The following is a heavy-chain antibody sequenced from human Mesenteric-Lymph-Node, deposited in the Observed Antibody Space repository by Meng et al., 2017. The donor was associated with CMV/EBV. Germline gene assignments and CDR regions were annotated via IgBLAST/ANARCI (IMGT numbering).Heavy chain of an antibody. CDR2: IFPGDSDT. D-gene: IGHD2-21*01. V-gene: IGHV5-51*01. J-gene: IGHJ5*01. CDR3: ARQLWLVPPAGFDS. Sequence: GESLKISCKVNGNNFISDWIGWVRQVPGKDLEWMGLIFPGDSDTKYSPSFKGRVIISADKSTRTAYLQWSSLEASDTAIYYCARQLWLVPPAGFDSWGQGTQVTVSS. CDR1: GNNFISDW.